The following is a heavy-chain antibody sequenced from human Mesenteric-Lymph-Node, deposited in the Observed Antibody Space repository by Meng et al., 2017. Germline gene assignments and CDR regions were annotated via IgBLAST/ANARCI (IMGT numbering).Heavy chain of an antibody. CDR1: GGSFSGYY. J-gene: IGHJ4*02. CDR2: INHSGST. Sequence: KPSGVLRLACAVYGGSFSGYYWSWIRQPPGKGLEWIGEINHSGSTNYNPSLKSRVTISVDTSKNQFSLKLSSVTAADTAVYYCARITTMVRGVIGYWGQGTLVTVSS. CDR3: ARITTMVRGVIGY. V-gene: IGHV4-34*01. D-gene: IGHD3-10*01.